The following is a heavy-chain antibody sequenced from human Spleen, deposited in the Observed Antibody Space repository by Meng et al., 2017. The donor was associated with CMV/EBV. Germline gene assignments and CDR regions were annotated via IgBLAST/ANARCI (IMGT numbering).Heavy chain of an antibody. CDR2: IYHSGST. CDR1: GGSISSSNW. V-gene: IGHV4-4*02. D-gene: IGHD2-2*02. J-gene: IGHJ6*02. CDR3: ARVRSDCSSTSCYTLYGMDV. Sequence: SETLSLTCAVSGGSISSSNWWSWVRRPPGKGLEWIGEIYHSGSTNYNPSLKSRVTISVDKSKNQFSLKLSSVTAADTAVYYCARVRSDCSSTSCYTLYGMDVWGQGTTVTVSS.